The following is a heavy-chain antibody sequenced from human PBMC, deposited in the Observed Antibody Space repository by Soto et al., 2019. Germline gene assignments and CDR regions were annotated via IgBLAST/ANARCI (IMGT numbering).Heavy chain of an antibody. CDR3: ARDHYDSSSWLRTYYYYYGMDV. D-gene: IGHD6-13*01. Sequence: GASVKVSCKASGYTFTSYGISWVRQAPGQGLEWMGWISAYNGNTNYAQKLQGRVTMTTDTSTSTAYMELRSLRSDDTAVYYCARDHYDSSSWLRTYYYYYGMDVWGQGTTVTVSS. V-gene: IGHV1-18*01. CDR2: ISAYNGNT. CDR1: GYTFTSYG. J-gene: IGHJ6*02.